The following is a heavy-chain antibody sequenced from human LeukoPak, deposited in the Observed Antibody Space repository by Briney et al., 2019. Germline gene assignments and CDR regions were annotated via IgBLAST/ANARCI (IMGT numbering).Heavy chain of an antibody. Sequence: GGSLRLSCAASGFTFSSYAMHWVRQAPGKGLEWVAVISYDGSNKYYADSVKGRFTISRDNSKNTLYLQMNSLRAEDTAVYYCASVDTATPNWGQGTLVTVSS. D-gene: IGHD5-18*01. J-gene: IGHJ4*02. CDR1: GFTFSSYA. V-gene: IGHV3-30-3*01. CDR2: ISYDGSNK. CDR3: ASVDTATPN.